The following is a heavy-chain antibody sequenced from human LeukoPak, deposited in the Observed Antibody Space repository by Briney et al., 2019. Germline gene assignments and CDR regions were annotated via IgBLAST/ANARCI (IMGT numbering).Heavy chain of an antibody. CDR2: IAFDGGNK. J-gene: IGHJ4*02. V-gene: IGHV3-30*18. CDR1: GFTFSSYG. Sequence: GRSLTLSCAASGFTFSSYGMHWVRQAPGKGLEWVGVIAFDGGNKNYPDSVKGRFTISRDNSKNTLYLQMNSLRAEDTAVYYCAKEGYYGSGSFPDYWGQGTLGTVSS. D-gene: IGHD3-10*01. CDR3: AKEGYYGSGSFPDY.